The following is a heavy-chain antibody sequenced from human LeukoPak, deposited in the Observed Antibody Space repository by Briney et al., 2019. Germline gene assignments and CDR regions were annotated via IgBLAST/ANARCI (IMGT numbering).Heavy chain of an antibody. D-gene: IGHD4-17*01. CDR1: GGSISSGGYS. CDR2: IYHSGST. CDR3: ARVPYGDYGMDV. Sequence: SQTLSLTCAVCGGSISSGGYSWSWIRQPPGKCLEWIGYIYHSGSTYYNPSLKSRVTISVDRSKNQFSLKLSSVTAADTAVYYCARVPYGDYGMDVWGQGTTVTVSS. J-gene: IGHJ6*02. V-gene: IGHV4-30-2*01.